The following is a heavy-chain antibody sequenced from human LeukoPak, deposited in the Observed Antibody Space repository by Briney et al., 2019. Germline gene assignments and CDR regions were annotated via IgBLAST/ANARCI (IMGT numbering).Heavy chain of an antibody. D-gene: IGHD2-2*01. Sequence: SETLSLTCTVSGGSISSYYWNWMRQAPGKGLEWIGYISYSGSTNYNPSLKSRLTISVDTSKNQFSLNLRSVTAADTAVYYCVREVPASTGDAFDIWGQGTKVTVSS. CDR1: GGSISSYY. CDR2: ISYSGST. J-gene: IGHJ3*02. CDR3: VREVPASTGDAFDI. V-gene: IGHV4-59*01.